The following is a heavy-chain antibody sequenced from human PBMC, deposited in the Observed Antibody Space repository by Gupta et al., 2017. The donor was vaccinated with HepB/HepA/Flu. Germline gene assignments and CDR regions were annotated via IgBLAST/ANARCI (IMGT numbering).Heavy chain of an antibody. D-gene: IGHD2-15*01. CDR2: IYWDNDK. CDR1: GFSLNTDGVG. Sequence: QITLKESGPTLVKPTQTLTLTCTFSGFSLNTDGVGVGWIRQPPGKALDWLAAIYWDNDKYYSPSLRSRLAITKDTSKNQVVLTITNMDPVDTATYYCAHTERYCAGGNCYSRLFDYWGQGIRVTGSS. CDR3: AHTERYCAGGNCYSRLFDY. J-gene: IGHJ4*02. V-gene: IGHV2-5*02.